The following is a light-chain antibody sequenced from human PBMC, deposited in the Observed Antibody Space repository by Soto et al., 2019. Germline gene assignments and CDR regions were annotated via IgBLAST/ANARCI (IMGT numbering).Light chain of an antibody. CDR2: AAS. V-gene: IGKV3-11*01. Sequence: EIVMTQSPFTVSVSLGERATLSCRASQSVSSSIAWYQQKVGQAPRLLIYAASTRATGIPARFSGSESGTDFTLTISSLEPEDFALYYCQQRSMWPPITFGQGTRLEIK. J-gene: IGKJ5*01. CDR3: QQRSMWPPIT. CDR1: QSVSSS.